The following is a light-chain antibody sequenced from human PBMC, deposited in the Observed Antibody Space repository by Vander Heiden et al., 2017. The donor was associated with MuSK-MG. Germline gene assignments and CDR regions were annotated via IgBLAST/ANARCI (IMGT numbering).Light chain of an antibody. CDR3: QQFDEYPPLT. CDR2: DGS. V-gene: IGKV1D-13*01. CDR1: QGIGSA. J-gene: IGKJ4*01. Sequence: AIQLTQSPSSLSASVGDRVTITCRASQGIGSALAWYHQKAGKAPKLLIYDGSSLESGVPSRFSGSGYGTDFTLTISGRQPEDFGPYYCQQFDEYPPLTFGGGTKVEIK.